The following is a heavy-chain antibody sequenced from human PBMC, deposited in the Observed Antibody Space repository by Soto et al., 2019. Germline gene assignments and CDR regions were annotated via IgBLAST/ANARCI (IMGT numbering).Heavy chain of an antibody. CDR2: AHHSGRT. Sequence: QVQLQESGPGLVKPSGTLSLTCTVSGGSMSSSNWWNWVRQSPGKGLEWIGEAHHSGRTNYNPSLKSRVTISVDKSKNHFSLKLTSVTAADTAVYYCAGSEATVLDYWGQGTLVTVSS. D-gene: IGHD4-17*01. V-gene: IGHV4-4*02. CDR3: AGSEATVLDY. J-gene: IGHJ4*02. CDR1: GGSMSSSNW.